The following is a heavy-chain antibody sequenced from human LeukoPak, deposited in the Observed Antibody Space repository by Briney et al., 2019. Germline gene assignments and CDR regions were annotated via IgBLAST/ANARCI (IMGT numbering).Heavy chain of an antibody. Sequence: GGSLRLSCAASGFTFSDYYMSWIRQAPGKGLEWVSYISSSSSYTNYADSVKGRFAISRDNAKNSLYLQMNSLRAEDTAVYYCARSGSGSYFDYWGQGTLVTVSS. CDR3: ARSGSGSYFDY. CDR1: GFTFSDYY. J-gene: IGHJ4*02. CDR2: ISSSSSYT. D-gene: IGHD3-10*01. V-gene: IGHV3-11*06.